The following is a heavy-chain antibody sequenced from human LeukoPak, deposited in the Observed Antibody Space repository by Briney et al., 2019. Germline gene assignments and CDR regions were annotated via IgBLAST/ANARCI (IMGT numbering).Heavy chain of an antibody. Sequence: SQTLSLTCAISGDSVSSSSSAWNWIRQSPSRGLEWLGRTYYRSKWIHDYAVSVKSRITINPDTSKNQFSLKLSSVTAADTAVYYCASGGGLAVAGYHYYYYMDVWGKGTTVTVSS. CDR2: TYYRSKWIH. J-gene: IGHJ6*03. D-gene: IGHD6-19*01. CDR1: GDSVSSSSSA. V-gene: IGHV6-1*01. CDR3: ASGGGLAVAGYHYYYYMDV.